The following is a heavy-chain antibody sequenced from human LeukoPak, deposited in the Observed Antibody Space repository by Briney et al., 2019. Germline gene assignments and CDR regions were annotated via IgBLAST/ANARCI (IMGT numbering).Heavy chain of an antibody. D-gene: IGHD6-19*01. J-gene: IGHJ4*02. V-gene: IGHV4-39*01. CDR3: ARQAYSSGWYFDY. CDR2: IYYSGST. Sequence: WFRQPPGKGLEWIGSIYYSGSTYYNPSLKSRVTISVDTSKNQFSLKLSSVTAADTAVYYCARQAYSSGWYFDYWAREPWSPSPQ.